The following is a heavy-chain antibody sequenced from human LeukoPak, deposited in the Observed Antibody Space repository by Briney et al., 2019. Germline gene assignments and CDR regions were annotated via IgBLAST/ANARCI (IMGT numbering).Heavy chain of an antibody. CDR3: ASPYSGYDYNFDH. CDR2: ISGSNTYT. D-gene: IGHD5-12*01. Sequence: GVSLRLSCAASGFTFSTFSMNWVRQSPGKGLEWLSSISGSNTYTYYADSVKGRFTISRDNSKNTLFLQMSSLRTEDTAVYYCASPYSGYDYNFDHWGQGTLVTVSS. V-gene: IGHV3-21*01. J-gene: IGHJ4*02. CDR1: GFTFSTFS.